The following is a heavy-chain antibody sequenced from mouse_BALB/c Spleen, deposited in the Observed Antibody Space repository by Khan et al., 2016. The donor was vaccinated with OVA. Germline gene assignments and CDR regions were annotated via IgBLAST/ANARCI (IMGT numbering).Heavy chain of an antibody. V-gene: IGHV1-5*01. Sequence: EVQLQESGTVLARPGASVKMSYKASGYTFTSYWMHWVKQRPGQGLEWIGDIYPGDTDTNYNQMFKGKAKLTAVTSTSTAYMELSSLTNEDSAVYYCTRRNWDVAWFAYWGQGTLVTVSA. D-gene: IGHD4-1*01. CDR2: IYPGDTDT. CDR1: GYTFTSYW. J-gene: IGHJ3*01. CDR3: TRRNWDVAWFAY.